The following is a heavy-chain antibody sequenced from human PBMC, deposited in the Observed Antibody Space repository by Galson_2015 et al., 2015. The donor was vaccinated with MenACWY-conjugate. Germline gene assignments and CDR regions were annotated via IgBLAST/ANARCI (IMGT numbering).Heavy chain of an antibody. CDR1: GDSVSSTST. Sequence: CAISGDSVSSTSTWNWIRQSPSRGLVWRGRTYYRPKWFNEYAVSVKGRIIINPDTSKNQFSLQLNSVTPEDTAVYYCARGDNDYTPRFDYWGQGTLVTVSS. CDR2: TYYRPKWFN. V-gene: IGHV6-1*01. D-gene: IGHD4-11*01. CDR3: ARGDNDYTPRFDY. J-gene: IGHJ4*02.